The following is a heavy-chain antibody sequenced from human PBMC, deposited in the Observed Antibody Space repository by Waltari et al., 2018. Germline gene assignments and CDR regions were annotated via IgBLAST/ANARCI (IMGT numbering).Heavy chain of an antibody. CDR3: ATSSQYYYDSSGYYLYYYYGMDV. D-gene: IGHD3-22*01. V-gene: IGHV3-53*01. J-gene: IGHJ6*02. CDR2: IYSGGST. Sequence: EVQLVESGGGLIQPGGSLRLSCAASGFTVSSNYMSWVRQAPGKGLGWVSVIYSGGSTYYADSVKGRFTISRDNSKNTLYLQMNSLRAEDTAVYYCATSSQYYYDSSGYYLYYYYGMDVWGQGTTVTVSS. CDR1: GFTVSSNY.